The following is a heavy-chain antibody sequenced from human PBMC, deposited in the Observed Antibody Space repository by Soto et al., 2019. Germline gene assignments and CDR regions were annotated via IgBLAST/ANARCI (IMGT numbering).Heavy chain of an antibody. CDR3: AKDFYRDDFWSGYSSDSFDI. CDR2: ISWNSGSI. V-gene: IGHV3-9*01. D-gene: IGHD3-3*01. CDR1: GFTFDDYA. J-gene: IGHJ3*02. Sequence: SLRLSCAASGFTFDDYAMHWVRQAPGKGLEWVSGISWNSGSIGYADSVKGRFTISRDNAENSLYLQTNSLTAEDTALYYCAKDFYRDDFWSGYSSDSFDIWGQGTMVTVSS.